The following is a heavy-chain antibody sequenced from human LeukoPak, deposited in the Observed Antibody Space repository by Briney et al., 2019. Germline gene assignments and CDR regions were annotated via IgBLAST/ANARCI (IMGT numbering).Heavy chain of an antibody. CDR2: IYYSGST. CDR3: AGSAAGIVIWFDP. D-gene: IGHD6-13*01. V-gene: IGHV4-39*01. J-gene: IGHJ5*02. Sequence: SETLSLTCTVSGGSISSSSYYWGWIRQPPGKGLEWIGSIYYSGSTYYNPSLKSRVTISVDTSKNQFSLKLSSVAAADTAVYYCAGSAAGIVIWFDPWGQGTLVTVSS. CDR1: GGSISSSSYY.